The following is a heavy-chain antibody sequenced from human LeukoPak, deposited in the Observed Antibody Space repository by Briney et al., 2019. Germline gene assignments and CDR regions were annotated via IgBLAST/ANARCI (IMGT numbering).Heavy chain of an antibody. Sequence: ASVKVSCKASGNTFTSYGISWVRQAPGQGLEWMGWISAYNGNTNCAQKLQGRVTMTTDTSTSTAYMELRSLRSDDTAVYYCARHFRGGYDFWRGYYTGYNWFDPWGQGTLVTVSS. J-gene: IGHJ5*02. D-gene: IGHD3-3*01. V-gene: IGHV1-18*01. CDR3: ARHFRGGYDFWRGYYTGYNWFDP. CDR1: GNTFTSYG. CDR2: ISAYNGNT.